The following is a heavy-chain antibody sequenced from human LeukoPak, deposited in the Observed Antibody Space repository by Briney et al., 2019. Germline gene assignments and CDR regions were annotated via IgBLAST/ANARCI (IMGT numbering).Heavy chain of an antibody. V-gene: IGHV3-15*01. Sequence: GGSLRLSCAASGFTFSNAWISWVRQAPGKGLEWVGRIKSKTDGGTTDYAAPVTGRFTTSRDDSKHTLYLQMNRVKAEDTAVYYCTTDRWPTGSYYDWGQGTLVTVSS. CDR3: TTDRWPTGSYYD. CDR1: GFTFSNAW. D-gene: IGHD1-26*01. J-gene: IGHJ4*02. CDR2: IKSKTDGGTT.